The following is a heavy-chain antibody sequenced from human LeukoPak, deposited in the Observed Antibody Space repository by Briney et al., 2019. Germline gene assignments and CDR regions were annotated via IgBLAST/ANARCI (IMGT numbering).Heavy chain of an antibody. CDR2: IYTSGST. CDR1: GDSISSYY. V-gene: IGHV4-4*07. Sequence: PSETLSLTCTVSGDSISSYYWSWIRQPAGKGLEWIGRIYTSGSTNYNPSLKSRVTMSVDTSKNQFSLKLSSVTAADTAVYYCAREVKGYSSSWLDYWGQGTLVTASS. CDR3: AREVKGYSSSWLDY. J-gene: IGHJ4*02. D-gene: IGHD6-13*01.